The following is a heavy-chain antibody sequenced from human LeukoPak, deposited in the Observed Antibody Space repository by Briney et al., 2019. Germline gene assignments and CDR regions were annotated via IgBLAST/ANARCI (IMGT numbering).Heavy chain of an antibody. D-gene: IGHD3-22*01. Sequence: PSETLSLTCTVSGGSIGSYYWGWIRQPPGKGLEWIGNIYHSGSTYYNPSLKSRVTISVDTSKNQFSLKLNSVTAADTAVYYCARSTYYYDSSADYWGQGTLVTVSS. J-gene: IGHJ4*02. CDR1: GGSIGSYY. CDR3: ARSTYYYDSSADY. V-gene: IGHV4-59*12. CDR2: IYHSGST.